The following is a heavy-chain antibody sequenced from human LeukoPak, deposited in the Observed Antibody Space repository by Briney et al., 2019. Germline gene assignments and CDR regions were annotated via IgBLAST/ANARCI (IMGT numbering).Heavy chain of an antibody. CDR1: GYSFTNHD. CDR2: INPDNGNT. CDR3: TLYNY. V-gene: IGHV1-3*03. D-gene: IGHD2-2*02. Sequence: ASVKVSCKASGYSFTNHDIHWVRQAPGQRLEWMGCINPDNGNTKYSQEFQGRVTITRDTSATTAYMELSGLRSEDMAVYYCTLYNYWGQGTLVTVSS. J-gene: IGHJ4*02.